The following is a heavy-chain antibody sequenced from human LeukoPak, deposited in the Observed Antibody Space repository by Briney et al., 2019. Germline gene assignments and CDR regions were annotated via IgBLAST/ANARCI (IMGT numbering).Heavy chain of an antibody. D-gene: IGHD5-18*01. CDR2: IRYDGSNK. J-gene: IGHJ4*02. CDR1: GFTFSSYG. V-gene: IGHV3-30*02. Sequence: PGGSLRLSCAASGFTFSSYGMHWVRQAPGKGLEWVAFIRYDGSNKYYADSVKGRFTISRDNSKNTLYLQMNSLRAEDTAVYYCARDEYSYGYVSGFDYWGQGTLVTVSS. CDR3: ARDEYSYGYVSGFDY.